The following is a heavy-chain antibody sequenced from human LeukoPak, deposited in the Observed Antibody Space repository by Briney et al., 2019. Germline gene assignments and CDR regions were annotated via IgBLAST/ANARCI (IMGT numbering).Heavy chain of an antibody. D-gene: IGHD3-22*01. CDR2: IIPIFGTA. CDR1: GGTFSSYA. J-gene: IGHJ4*02. V-gene: IGHV1-69*13. Sequence: GASVTVSCTASGGTFSSYAISWVRQAPGQGLEWMGGIIPIFGTANYAQKFQGRVTITADESTSTAYMELSSLRSEDTAVYYCASNKHGYSNYFDYWGQGTLVTVSS. CDR3: ASNKHGYSNYFDY.